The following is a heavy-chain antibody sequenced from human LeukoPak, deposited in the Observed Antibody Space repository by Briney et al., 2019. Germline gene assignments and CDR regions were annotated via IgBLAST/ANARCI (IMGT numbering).Heavy chain of an antibody. CDR2: IYPGDSDT. D-gene: IGHD2-2*01. CDR3: ARWRMNCSSTSCYGGDYFDY. Sequence: GESLKISCKGSGYSFTSYWIGWVRQMPGKGLEWMGIIYPGDSDTRYSPSFQGQVTISADKSISTAYLQWSSLKASDTAMYYCARWRMNCSSTSCYGGDYFDYWGQGILVTVSS. J-gene: IGHJ4*02. CDR1: GYSFTSYW. V-gene: IGHV5-51*01.